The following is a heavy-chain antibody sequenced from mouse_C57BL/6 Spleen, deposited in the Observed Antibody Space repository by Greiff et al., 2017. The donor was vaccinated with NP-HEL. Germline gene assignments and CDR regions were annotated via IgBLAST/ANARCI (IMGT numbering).Heavy chain of an antibody. CDR1: GYSITSGYY. J-gene: IGHJ1*03. Sequence: ESGPGLVKPSQSLSLTCSVTGYSITSGYYWNWIRQFPGNKLEWMGYISYDGSNNYNPSLKNRISITRDTSKNQFFLKLNSVTTEDTATYCCARDPLDYDRGYFDVWGTGTTVTVSS. CDR2: ISYDGSN. CDR3: ARDPLDYDRGYFDV. D-gene: IGHD2-4*01. V-gene: IGHV3-6*01.